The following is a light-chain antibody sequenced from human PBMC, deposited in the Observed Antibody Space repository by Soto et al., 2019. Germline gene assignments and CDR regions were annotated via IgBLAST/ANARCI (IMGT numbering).Light chain of an antibody. CDR1: QSVGNNY. CDR3: QQYGSSPRT. Sequence: EIVMTQSPATLSVSPGERATLSCRASQSVGNNYLAWYQQKPGQAPRLLIYGAFKRATGIPDRFSGSGSGTDFTLTISRMEPEDFAVYCCQQYGSSPRTFGQGTKVDIK. CDR2: GAF. V-gene: IGKV3-20*01. J-gene: IGKJ1*01.